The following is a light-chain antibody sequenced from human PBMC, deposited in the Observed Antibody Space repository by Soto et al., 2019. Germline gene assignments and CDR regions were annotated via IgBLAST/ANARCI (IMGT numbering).Light chain of an antibody. Sequence: EFVLTQSPGTLSLSPGERATLSCRASQSVSSSYLAWYQQKPGQAPRLLIYGASSRATGIPDRFSGSGSGTDFTLTISRLEAEDFAVYYCQQYGSSSWTFGQGTKV. CDR3: QQYGSSSWT. V-gene: IGKV3-20*01. J-gene: IGKJ1*01. CDR2: GAS. CDR1: QSVSSSY.